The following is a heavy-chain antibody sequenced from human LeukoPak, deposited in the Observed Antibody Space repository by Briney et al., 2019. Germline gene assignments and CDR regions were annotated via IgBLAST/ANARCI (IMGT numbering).Heavy chain of an antibody. CDR1: GYTFTGYY. Sequence: ASVNVSCKASGYTFTGYYMHWVRQAPGQGLEWMGWINPNSGGTNYAQKFQGRVTMTRDTSTSTAYMELSRLRSDDTAVYYCARVPGSGSHSGPFDYWGQGTLVTVSS. CDR3: ARVPGSGSHSGPFDY. V-gene: IGHV1-2*02. J-gene: IGHJ4*02. D-gene: IGHD1-26*01. CDR2: INPNSGGT.